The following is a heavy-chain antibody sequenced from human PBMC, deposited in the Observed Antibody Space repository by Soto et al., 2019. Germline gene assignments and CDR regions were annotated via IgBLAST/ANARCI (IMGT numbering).Heavy chain of an antibody. CDR1: TASFTSLP. D-gene: IGHD6-13*01. J-gene: IGHJ5*01. CDR3: ARGKRGYSSSSYDF. Sequence: SETLSLTCPVYTASFTSLPWSCIRPPPGNGMEWTGEIKHRGSTNFHPPLTIRVTTSVDTSKNQLSLKLSSVTAADTAVYYCARGKRGYSSSSYDFWGQGTLVTVSS. V-gene: IGHV4-34*01. CDR2: IKHRGST.